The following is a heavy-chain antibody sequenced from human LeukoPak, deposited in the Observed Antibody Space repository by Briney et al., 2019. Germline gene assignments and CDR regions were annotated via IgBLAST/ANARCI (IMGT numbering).Heavy chain of an antibody. D-gene: IGHD2-15*01. CDR2: VNPNSGHT. Sequence: ASVKVSCKASGYTFTSYDINWVRQATGQGLEWMGWVNPNSGHTGYAQKFQGRVTMTRNTSITTAYMELSSLASEDTAVYYCARGAPGSYCSGGSCPYFDYWGQGTLVSVSS. V-gene: IGHV1-8*01. J-gene: IGHJ4*02. CDR3: ARGAPGSYCSGGSCPYFDY. CDR1: GYTFTSYD.